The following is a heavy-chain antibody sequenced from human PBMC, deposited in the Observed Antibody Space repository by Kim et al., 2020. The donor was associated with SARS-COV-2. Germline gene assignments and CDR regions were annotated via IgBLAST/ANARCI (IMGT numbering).Heavy chain of an antibody. CDR1: GFTFSSYY. CDR2: ISPGGTT. D-gene: IGHD6-13*01. V-gene: IGHV1-46*01. CDR3: ARGYSASYRIDY. J-gene: IGHJ4*02. Sequence: ASVKVSCKASGFTFSSYYINWVRHAPGQGLEWMGIISPGGTTTYAQTSQGRVTITRDTSTSTVYMELSSLRSDDTAVYYCARGYSASYRIDYWGRGTLVT.